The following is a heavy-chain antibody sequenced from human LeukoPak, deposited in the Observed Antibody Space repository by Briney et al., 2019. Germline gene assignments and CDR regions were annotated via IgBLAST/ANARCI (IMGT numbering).Heavy chain of an antibody. CDR3: ARGMSTGDY. D-gene: IGHD4-17*01. Sequence: GGSLRLSCAASGFTFDDYAMHWVRQAPGKGLEWVSGISWNSGSIGYADSVKGRFTISRDNAKNSLYLQMNSLRAEDTAVYYCARGMSTGDYWGQGTLVTVSS. CDR2: ISWNSGSI. CDR1: GFTFDDYA. J-gene: IGHJ4*02. V-gene: IGHV3-9*01.